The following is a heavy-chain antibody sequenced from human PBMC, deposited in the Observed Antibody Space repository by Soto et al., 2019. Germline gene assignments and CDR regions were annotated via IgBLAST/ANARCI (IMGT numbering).Heavy chain of an antibody. V-gene: IGHV3-23*01. CDR2: ISGSGGST. D-gene: IGHD3-10*01. Sequence: EVQLLESGGGLVQPGGSLRLSCAASGFTLSSYAMSWVRQAPGKGLEWVSAISGSGGSTYYADSVKGRFTISRDNSKNTLYLQMNSLRAEDTAVYYCAKDERMVRGVHSGLDAFDIWGQGTMVTVSS. J-gene: IGHJ3*02. CDR3: AKDERMVRGVHSGLDAFDI. CDR1: GFTLSSYA.